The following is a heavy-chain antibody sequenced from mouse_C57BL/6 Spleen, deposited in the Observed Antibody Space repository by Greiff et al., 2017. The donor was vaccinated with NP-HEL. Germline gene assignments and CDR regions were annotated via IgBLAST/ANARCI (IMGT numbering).Heavy chain of an antibody. Sequence: QVQLQQSGAELVRPGASVTLSCKASGYTFPDYEMHWVKQTPVHGLEWIGAIDPETGGTAYNQKFKGKAILTADKSSSTAYMELRSLTSEDSAVYYCTKYAYWYFDVWGTGTTVTVSS. CDR1: GYTFPDYE. CDR2: IDPETGGT. CDR3: TKYAYWYFDV. J-gene: IGHJ1*03. D-gene: IGHD5-1-1*01. V-gene: IGHV1-15*01.